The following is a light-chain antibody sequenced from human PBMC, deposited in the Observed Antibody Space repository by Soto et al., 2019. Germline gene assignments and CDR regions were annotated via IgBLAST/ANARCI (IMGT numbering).Light chain of an antibody. CDR2: EGT. V-gene: IGLV2-14*01. CDR3: SSSTNTNTLVI. CDR1: SGDIGRYKF. Sequence: QSVLTQPASVSGSPGQSVTISCTGTSGDIGRYKFVSWFQQHPGKAPKLLIFEGTNRPSGVSHRFSGSKSGNTASLTISGLQAEEEAMYFCSSSTNTNTLVIFGGATKPTV. J-gene: IGLJ2*01.